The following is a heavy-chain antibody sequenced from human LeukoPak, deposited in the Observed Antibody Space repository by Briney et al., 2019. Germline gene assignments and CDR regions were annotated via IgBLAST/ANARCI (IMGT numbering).Heavy chain of an antibody. V-gene: IGHV3-30*04. CDR1: GFSFSTYA. CDR3: ARGVTMGRTEHAFDI. J-gene: IGHJ3*02. Sequence: GGSLRLSCAASGFSFSTYAIHWVRQAPGKGLEWVAVISYDGSNKYYADSVKGRFTISRDNSKNTLYLQMSSLRAEDTAVYYCARGVTMGRTEHAFDIWGQGTMVTVSS. D-gene: IGHD4-11*01. CDR2: ISYDGSNK.